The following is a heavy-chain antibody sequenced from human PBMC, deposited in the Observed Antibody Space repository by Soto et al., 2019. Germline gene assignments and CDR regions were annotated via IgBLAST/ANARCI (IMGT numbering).Heavy chain of an antibody. Sequence: VASVKVSCKASGGTFSSYAISWVRQAPGQGLEWMGGIIPIFGTANYAQKFQGRVTITADESTSTAYMELSSLRSEDTAVYYCARDPGYGMDVWGQGTTVTVSS. CDR3: ARDPGYGMDV. V-gene: IGHV1-69*13. J-gene: IGHJ6*02. CDR1: GGTFSSYA. CDR2: IIPIFGTA.